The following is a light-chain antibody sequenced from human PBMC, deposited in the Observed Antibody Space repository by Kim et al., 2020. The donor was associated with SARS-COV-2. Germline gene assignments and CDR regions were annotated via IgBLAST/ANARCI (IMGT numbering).Light chain of an antibody. J-gene: IGLJ2*01. CDR3: QVWDSSSDHPVV. Sequence: PGKTARITCGGNNIGSKSVHWFQQKPGQAPVLVVYDDSDRPSGIPERFSGSNSGNTATLTISRVEAGDEADYYCQVWDSSSDHPVVFGGGTQLTVL. V-gene: IGLV3-21*03. CDR2: DDS. CDR1: NIGSKS.